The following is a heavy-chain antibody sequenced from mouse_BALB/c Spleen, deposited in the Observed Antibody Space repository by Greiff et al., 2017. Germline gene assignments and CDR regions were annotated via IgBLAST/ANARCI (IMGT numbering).Heavy chain of an antibody. CDR3: ARDGHYYGGFAY. V-gene: IGHV3-6*02. CDR2: ISYDGSN. CDR1: GYSITSGYY. J-gene: IGHJ3*01. D-gene: IGHD1-2*01. Sequence: EVKLMESGPGLVKPSQSLSLTCSVTGYSITSGYYWNWIRQFPGNKLEWMGYISYDGSNNYNPSLKNRISITRDTSKNQFFLKLNSVTTEDTATYYCARDGHYYGGFAYWGQGTLVTVSA.